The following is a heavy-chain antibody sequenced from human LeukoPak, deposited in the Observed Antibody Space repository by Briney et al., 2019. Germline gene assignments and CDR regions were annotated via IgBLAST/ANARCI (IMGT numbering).Heavy chain of an antibody. Sequence: ASETLSLTCTVSGGSISSSSYYWGWIRQPPGKGLEWIGSIYYSGSTYYNPSLKSRVTISVDTSKNQFSLKLSSVTAADTAVYYCARDIWYYDSSGPIDYWGQGTLVTVSS. J-gene: IGHJ4*02. CDR3: ARDIWYYDSSGPIDY. CDR1: GGSISSSSYY. CDR2: IYYSGST. D-gene: IGHD3-22*01. V-gene: IGHV4-39*07.